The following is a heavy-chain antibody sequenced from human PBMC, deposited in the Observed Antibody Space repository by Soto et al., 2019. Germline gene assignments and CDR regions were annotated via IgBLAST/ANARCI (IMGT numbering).Heavy chain of an antibody. V-gene: IGHV3-9*01. CDR1: GFTFDDYA. Sequence: DVQLVESGGGLVQPGRSLRLSCAASGFTFDDYAMHWVRRVPGKGLEWVSSISWNSNIIGYADSVKGRITISRDNAKNSLYLQMNSLRPEDTALYYCAKGGPDGFCSGGRCYFDYWGQGTLVTVSS. CDR2: ISWNSNII. D-gene: IGHD2-15*01. CDR3: AKGGPDGFCSGGRCYFDY. J-gene: IGHJ4*02.